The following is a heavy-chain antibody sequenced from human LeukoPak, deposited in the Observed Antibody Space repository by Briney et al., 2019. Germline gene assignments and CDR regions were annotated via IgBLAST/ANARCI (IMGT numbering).Heavy chain of an antibody. Sequence: GGSLRLSCAASGFTFSDYYMSWIRQAPGRGLEWVSYISSSSSYTDYADSVKGRFTISRDNAKNSLFLQMNSLRAEDTAVYYCAKESHRNFDYWGQGTLVTVSS. J-gene: IGHJ4*02. V-gene: IGHV3-11*05. CDR2: ISSSSSYT. CDR1: GFTFSDYY. CDR3: AKESHRNFDY.